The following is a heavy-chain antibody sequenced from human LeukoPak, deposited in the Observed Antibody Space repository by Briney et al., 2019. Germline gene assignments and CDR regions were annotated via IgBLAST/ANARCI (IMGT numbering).Heavy chain of an antibody. CDR1: GFSLSTSGMR. D-gene: IGHD3-16*02. CDR2: IDWDDDK. Sequence: SGPTLVNPTQTLTLTCTFSGFSLSTSGMRVSWIRQPPGKALEWLARIDWDDDKFYSTSLKTRLTISKDTSKNQVVLTMTNMDPVDTATYYCARMVISSCYFDYWGQGTLVTVSS. J-gene: IGHJ4*02. V-gene: IGHV2-70*04. CDR3: ARMVISSCYFDY.